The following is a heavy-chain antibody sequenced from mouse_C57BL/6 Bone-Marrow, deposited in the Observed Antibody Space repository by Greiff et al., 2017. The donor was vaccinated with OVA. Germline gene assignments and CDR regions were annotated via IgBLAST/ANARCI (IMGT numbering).Heavy chain of an antibody. CDR3: ARTDYYYGSSLYFDY. CDR1: GFSLTSYG. D-gene: IGHD1-1*01. Sequence: QVQLQQPGPGLVQPSQSLSITCTVSGFSLTSYGVHWVRQSPGKGLEWLGVIWSGGSTDYNAAFISRLSISKDNSKSQVFFKMNSLRADDTAIYYCARTDYYYGSSLYFDYWGQGTTLTVSS. V-gene: IGHV2-2*01. CDR2: IWSGGST. J-gene: IGHJ2*01.